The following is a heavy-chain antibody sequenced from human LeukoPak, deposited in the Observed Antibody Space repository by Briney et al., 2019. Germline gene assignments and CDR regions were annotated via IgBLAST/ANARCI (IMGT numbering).Heavy chain of an antibody. D-gene: IGHD2-15*01. V-gene: IGHV3-30*18. CDR3: AKDGSPIVVVVAATTYYFDY. CDR1: GFTFSSYG. J-gene: IGHJ4*02. Sequence: GGSLRFSCAASGFTFSSYGMHWVRQAPGKGLERVAVISYDGSNKYYADSVKGRFTISRDNSKNTLYLQMNSLRAEDTAVYYCAKDGSPIVVVVAATTYYFDYWGQGTLVTVSS. CDR2: ISYDGSNK.